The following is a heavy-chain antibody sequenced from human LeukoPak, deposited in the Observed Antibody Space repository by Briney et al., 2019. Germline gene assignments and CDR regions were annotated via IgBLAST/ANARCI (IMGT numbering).Heavy chain of an antibody. V-gene: IGHV3-11*06. J-gene: IGHJ4*02. D-gene: IGHD2-2*01. CDR3: ARDVSRVVPAARYFGY. CDR2: ISANSGYI. Sequence: PGGSLRLSCAASGFTFSDYYMSWIRQAPGKGLEWVSYISANSGYIKFADSVRGRFTISRDNAKNSLYLQMNSLRAEDTAVYYCARDVSRVVPAARYFGYWGQGTLVTVSS. CDR1: GFTFSDYY.